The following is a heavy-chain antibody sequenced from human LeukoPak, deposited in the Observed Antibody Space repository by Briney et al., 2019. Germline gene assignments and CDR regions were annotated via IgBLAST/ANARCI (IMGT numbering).Heavy chain of an antibody. J-gene: IGHJ3*02. Sequence: GASVKVSCKASRYTFTGYYMHWVRQAPGQELEWMGWINPNSGGTNYAQKFQGRVTMTRDTSISTAYMELSRLKSDDTAVYYCARGYCSSTSCNDAFDIWGQGTMVTVSS. V-gene: IGHV1-2*02. CDR2: INPNSGGT. CDR3: ARGYCSSTSCNDAFDI. D-gene: IGHD2-2*01. CDR1: RYTFTGYY.